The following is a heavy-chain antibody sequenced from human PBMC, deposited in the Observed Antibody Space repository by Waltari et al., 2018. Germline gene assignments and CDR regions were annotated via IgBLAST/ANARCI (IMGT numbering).Heavy chain of an antibody. J-gene: IGHJ6*03. CDR3: AREAPNYYYYMDV. CDR1: GFTCSGYS. V-gene: IGHV3-21*01. CDR2: IGGNDGSI. Sequence: EVQLVESGGGLVKPGGSLRLSCAASGFTCSGYSMNWVRQAPGKGLQWVASIGGNDGSIYYADSIKGRFTVSRDNARSSLFLQMNSLRADDTALYFCAREAPNYYYYMDVWGKGTTVTVSS.